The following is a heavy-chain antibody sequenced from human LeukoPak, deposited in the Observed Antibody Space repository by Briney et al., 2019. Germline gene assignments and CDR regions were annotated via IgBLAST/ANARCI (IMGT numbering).Heavy chain of an antibody. V-gene: IGHV3-73*01. CDR1: GFTFSGSG. J-gene: IGHJ4*02. Sequence: PGGSLKLSCAASGFTFSGSGMHWVRQASGKGLEWVGRIRSKANSYATDYAASVKGRFTISRDDSKNTAYLQMNSLRAEDTAVYYCASLGDVWFGELLLSDWGQGTLVTVSS. CDR2: IRSKANSYAT. CDR3: ASLGDVWFGELLLSD. D-gene: IGHD3-10*01.